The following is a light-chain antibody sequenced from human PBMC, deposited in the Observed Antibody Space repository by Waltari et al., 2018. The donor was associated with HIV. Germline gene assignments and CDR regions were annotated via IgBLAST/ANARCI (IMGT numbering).Light chain of an antibody. CDR1: QSLLYSPSNKNS. Sequence: DIVMTQSPDSLAVSLGERATIHCKSSQSLLYSPSNKNSLAWYQHKPGQPTELLIYWASTRDSGVPDRFSGSVSETDFTLTISSLQAEDGAVYYCQQYYSTPYTFGLGTKLEIK. V-gene: IGKV4-1*01. CDR3: QQYYSTPYT. CDR2: WAS. J-gene: IGKJ2*01.